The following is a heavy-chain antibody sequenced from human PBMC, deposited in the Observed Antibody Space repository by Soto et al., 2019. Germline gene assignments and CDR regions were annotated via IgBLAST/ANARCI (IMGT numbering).Heavy chain of an antibody. CDR3: ATTGLPGKIWFDP. V-gene: IGHV4-39*01. CDR2: AHYSGST. CDR1: GGSISSGSYF. J-gene: IGHJ5*02. D-gene: IGHD2-21*01. Sequence: SETLSLTCTVSGGSISSGSYFWAWIRQPPGKGLEWIGSAHYSGSTHYNPSLKSRVTISVDTSKNQVSLKLRSVAAADTAVYHGATTGLPGKIWFDPGGGGPPVTVPS.